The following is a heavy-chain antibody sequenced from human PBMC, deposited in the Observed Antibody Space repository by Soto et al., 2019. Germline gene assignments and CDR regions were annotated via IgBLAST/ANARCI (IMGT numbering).Heavy chain of an antibody. V-gene: IGHV3-74*01. CDR1: GFTLCNNW. J-gene: IGHJ4*02. CDR2: ISSDGSST. CDR3: ATRATTAMVAYFDY. D-gene: IGHD5-18*01. Sequence: GVSLRLSCAVSGFTLCNNWMHWIRQVPGKGLVWVSRISSDGSSTTYADSVKGRFTTSRDCAKNTLYLQMNSLRAEDAGLYYCATRATTAMVAYFDYWGQGALVTVSS.